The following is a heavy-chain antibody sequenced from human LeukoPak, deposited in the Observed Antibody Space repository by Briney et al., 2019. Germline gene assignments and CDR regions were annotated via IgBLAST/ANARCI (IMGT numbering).Heavy chain of an antibody. CDR3: ARARDYYDSSGYYYPYYFDY. D-gene: IGHD3-22*01. Sequence: SETLSLTCTVSGGSISSYHWSWIRQPPGKGLESIGNIYYSGSTNYNPSLQSRVTISVDTSKNQFSLKLSSVTAADTTVYYCARARDYYDSSGYYYPYYFDYWGQGTLVTVSS. CDR2: IYYSGST. J-gene: IGHJ4*02. CDR1: GGSISSYH. V-gene: IGHV4-59*12.